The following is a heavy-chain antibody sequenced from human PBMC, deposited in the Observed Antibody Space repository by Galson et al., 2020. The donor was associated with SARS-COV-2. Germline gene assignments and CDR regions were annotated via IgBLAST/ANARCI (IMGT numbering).Heavy chain of an antibody. J-gene: IGHJ3*02. Sequence: SETLSLTCTVSGGYISSSSYYWGWIRQPPGKGQEWIGSIYYSGSTYYNPSLKSRVTISVDTSKNQFSLKLSSVTAADTAVYYCARPQLVGGHDAFDIWGQGTMVTVSS. CDR1: GGYISSSSYY. CDR2: IYYSGST. V-gene: IGHV4-39*01. CDR3: ARPQLVGGHDAFDI. D-gene: IGHD6-6*01.